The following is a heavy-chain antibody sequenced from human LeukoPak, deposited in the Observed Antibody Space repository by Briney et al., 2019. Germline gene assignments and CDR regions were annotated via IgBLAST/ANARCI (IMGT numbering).Heavy chain of an antibody. J-gene: IGHJ5*02. D-gene: IGHD4-23*01. CDR1: GGSISTYY. Sequence: SETLSLTCTVSGGSISTYYWSWIRQPPGKGLEWIGFMSYSGNTNYNPSLESRVTISVDTSKNQFSLKLSSVTAADTAVYYCARHPYDYGGNSGGRNWFDPWGQGTLVTNSS. V-gene: IGHV4-59*08. CDR3: ARHPYDYGGNSGGRNWFDP. CDR2: MSYSGNT.